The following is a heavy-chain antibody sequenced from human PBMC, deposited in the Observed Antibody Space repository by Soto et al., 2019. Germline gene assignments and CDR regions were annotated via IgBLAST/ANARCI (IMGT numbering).Heavy chain of an antibody. D-gene: IGHD3-16*01. CDR1: GFTFGSYW. CDR2: IKQDGSEK. Sequence: VQLVASGGGLVQPGGSLTLSCAASGFTFGSYWMGWVRQAPGKGLEWVGTIKQDGSEKYYMDSVKGRFTISRDNAKKSLYLQMNSLRADDSALYYCVRTGDDYWGQGTLVTVSS. J-gene: IGHJ4*02. V-gene: IGHV3-7*05. CDR3: VRTGDDY.